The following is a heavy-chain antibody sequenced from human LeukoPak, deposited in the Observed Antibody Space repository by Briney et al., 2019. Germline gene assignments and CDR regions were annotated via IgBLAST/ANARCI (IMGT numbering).Heavy chain of an antibody. J-gene: IGHJ4*02. V-gene: IGHV4-39*01. CDR2: IYYRGST. D-gene: IGHD1-1*01. Sequence: SETLSLTCTVSGGSISSSNSYWGWIRQPPGKGLEWIGSIYYRGSTYFNPSLKSRVTISVDTSKSKFSLKLSSVTATDTAVYYCARRTTYFVYWGRGTLVTVSS. CDR1: GGSISSSNSY. CDR3: ARRTTYFVY.